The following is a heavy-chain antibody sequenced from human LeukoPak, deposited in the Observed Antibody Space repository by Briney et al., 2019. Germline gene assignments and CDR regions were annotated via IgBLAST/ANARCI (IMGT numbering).Heavy chain of an antibody. CDR1: GFTFRLYE. V-gene: IGHV3-48*03. CDR2: ISSSGTTI. J-gene: IGHJ4*02. CDR3: AREDQAASDY. Sequence: PGGSLRLSCAASGFTFRLYEMNWVRQAPGKGLQWVSYISSSGTTIKYGDSVKGRFTISRDNARNSLYLQMSGLRVEDTAVYYCAREDQAASDYWGQGTLVTVSS.